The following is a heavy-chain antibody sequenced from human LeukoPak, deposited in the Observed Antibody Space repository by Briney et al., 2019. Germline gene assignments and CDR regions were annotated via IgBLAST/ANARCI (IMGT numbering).Heavy chain of an antibody. CDR1: GGSISSGGYS. Sequence: SSETLSLTCAVSGGSISSGGYSWSWIQQPPGKGLEWIGYIYHSGSTYYNPSLKSRVTISVDRSKNQFSLKLSSVTAADTAVYYCARFCPEYYYDSSWGAFDIWGQGTMVTVSS. CDR2: IYHSGST. CDR3: ARFCPEYYYDSSWGAFDI. J-gene: IGHJ3*02. V-gene: IGHV4-30-2*01. D-gene: IGHD3-22*01.